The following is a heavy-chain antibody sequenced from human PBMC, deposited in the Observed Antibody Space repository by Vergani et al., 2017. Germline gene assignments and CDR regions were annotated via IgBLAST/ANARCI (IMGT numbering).Heavy chain of an antibody. CDR2: IIPIFGTA. J-gene: IGHJ6*02. CDR1: GGTFSSYA. CDR3: ARSREYSSSSYSDPYYYYGMDV. D-gene: IGHD6-6*01. Sequence: QVQLVQSGAEVKKPGSSVKVSCKASGGTFSSYAISWVRQAPGQGLEWMGGIIPIFGTANYAQKFQGRVTITADESTSTAYMELSSLRSEDTAVYYCARSREYSSSSYSDPYYYYGMDVWGQGTTVTVSS. V-gene: IGHV1-69*01.